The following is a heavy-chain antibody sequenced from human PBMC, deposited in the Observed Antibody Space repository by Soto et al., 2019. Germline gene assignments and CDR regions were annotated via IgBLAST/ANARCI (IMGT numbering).Heavy chain of an antibody. J-gene: IGHJ6*03. CDR3: ARGRGSSWYDLYMDV. CDR2: MNPNSGNT. V-gene: IGHV1-8*01. D-gene: IGHD6-13*01. Sequence: ASVKVSCKASGYTFTSYDINWVRQATGQGLEWMGWMNPNSGNTGYAQKFQGRVTMTRNTSISTAYMELSSLRSEDTAVYYCARGRGSSWYDLYMDVWGKGTTVTVSS. CDR1: GYTFTSYD.